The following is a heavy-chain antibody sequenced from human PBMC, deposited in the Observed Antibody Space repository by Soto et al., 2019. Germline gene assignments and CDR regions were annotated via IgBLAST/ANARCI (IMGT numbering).Heavy chain of an antibody. CDR3: ARDSRYDILTGPSFINYMDV. J-gene: IGHJ6*03. Sequence: VGSLRLSCAASGFTFSSYAMSWVRQAPGKGLEWVSGISWDGGSTYYADSVKGRFTISRDNSKNTLYLQMNSLRAGDTAVYYCARDSRYDILTGPSFINYMDVWGKGTTVTVSS. CDR2: ISWDGGST. V-gene: IGHV3-23*01. CDR1: GFTFSSYA. D-gene: IGHD3-9*01.